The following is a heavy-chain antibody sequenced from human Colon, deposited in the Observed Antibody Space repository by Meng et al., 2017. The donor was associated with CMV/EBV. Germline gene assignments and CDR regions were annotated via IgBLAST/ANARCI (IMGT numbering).Heavy chain of an antibody. CDR1: GFTFSSHS. Sequence: EVKLVESGGGLVKPGGCLRLSCTTSGFTFSSHSMNWVRQAPGKGLELVSSISRSSTHIYYLDSVKGRFTISRDNARNSLYLQMNSLRAEDTAVYYCAREEVGEMAVFDNWGQGTLVTVSS. J-gene: IGHJ4*02. V-gene: IGHV3-21*02. D-gene: IGHD5-24*01. CDR3: AREEVGEMAVFDN. CDR2: ISRSSTHI.